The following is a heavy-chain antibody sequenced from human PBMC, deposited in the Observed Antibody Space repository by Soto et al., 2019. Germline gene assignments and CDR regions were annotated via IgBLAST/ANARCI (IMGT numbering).Heavy chain of an antibody. D-gene: IGHD2-2*01. CDR1: GGSISSSNW. CDR2: IFHSGST. Sequence: PSETLSLTCAVSGGSISSSNWWSWVRQSPGKGLEWIGEIFHSGSTNYNPSLKSRVTMSVDTSKNQFSLKLTSVTAADTAVYYCARVRGNQLLGWFAPWGQGTLVTVSS. V-gene: IGHV4-4*02. J-gene: IGHJ5*02. CDR3: ARVRGNQLLGWFAP.